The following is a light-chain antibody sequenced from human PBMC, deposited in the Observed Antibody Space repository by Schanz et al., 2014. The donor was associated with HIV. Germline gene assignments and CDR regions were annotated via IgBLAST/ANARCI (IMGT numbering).Light chain of an antibody. CDR1: QSITNR. CDR3: QQYNSDSGT. V-gene: IGKV1-5*03. Sequence: DIQMTQTPPTLSASVGDRVTITCRASQSITNRLAWYQQKPGKGPKLLIYKASTLESGVPSRFIGRGSGTEFTLTITSLQPDDFATYYCQQYNSDSGTFGQGTKVEIK. CDR2: KAS. J-gene: IGKJ1*01.